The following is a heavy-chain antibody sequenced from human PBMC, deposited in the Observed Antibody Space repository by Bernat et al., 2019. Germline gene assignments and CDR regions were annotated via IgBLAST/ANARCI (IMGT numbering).Heavy chain of an antibody. Sequence: QVQLVESGGGVVQPGRSLRLSCAASGFTFSSYGMHWVRQAPGKGLEWVAVISYDGSNKYYADSVKGRFTISRDNSKNTLYLQMNSLRAEDTAVYYCAKDRGMGVVVPAAVDYWGQEPWSPSPQ. D-gene: IGHD2-2*01. CDR1: GFTFSSYG. J-gene: IGHJ4*01. V-gene: IGHV3-30*18. CDR2: ISYDGSNK. CDR3: AKDRGMGVVVPAAVDY.